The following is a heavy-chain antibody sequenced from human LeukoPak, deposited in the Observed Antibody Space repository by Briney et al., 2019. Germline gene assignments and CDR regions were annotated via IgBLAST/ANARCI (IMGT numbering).Heavy chain of an antibody. V-gene: IGHV5-51*01. CDR1: GYSFTSYW. CDR3: ARVKDYGDYTLYYFDY. D-gene: IGHD4-17*01. CDR2: IYPGDSDT. Sequence: KDGESLKISCKGSGYSFTSYWIGWVRQMPGKGLEWMGIIYPGDSDTRYSPSFQGQVTISADKSISTAYLQWSSLKASDTAMYYCARVKDYGDYTLYYFDYWGQGTLVTVSS. J-gene: IGHJ4*02.